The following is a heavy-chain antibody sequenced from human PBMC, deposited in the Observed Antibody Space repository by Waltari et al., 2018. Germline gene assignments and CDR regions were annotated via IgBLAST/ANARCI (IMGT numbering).Heavy chain of an antibody. Sequence: ELQLVESGGGLVQPGGSLRLSCAASGFTFASYAMNWVRQAPGKGVGWVSGISGSGGSTYYADSVKGRFTISRDNSESTLYLQMNSLRAEDTAVYYCAKSGLQSSGFGYFFDYWGQGTLVTVSA. D-gene: IGHD3-3*01. J-gene: IGHJ4*02. V-gene: IGHV3-23*04. CDR3: AKSGLQSSGFGYFFDY. CDR1: GFTFASYA. CDR2: ISGSGGST.